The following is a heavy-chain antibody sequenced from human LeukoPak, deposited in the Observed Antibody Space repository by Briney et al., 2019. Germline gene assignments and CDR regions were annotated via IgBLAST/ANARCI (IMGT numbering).Heavy chain of an antibody. D-gene: IGHD1-26*01. J-gene: IGHJ4*02. CDR1: GFTFSSYD. Sequence: GGSLRLSCAASGFTFSSYDMHWVRHATGKGLEWVSAIGTAGDTYYPGSVKGRFTISRDNAKNSLYLQMNSLRAEDTAVYYCAGWELLSDFDYWGQGTLVTVSS. CDR2: IGTAGDT. CDR3: AGWELLSDFDY. V-gene: IGHV3-13*01.